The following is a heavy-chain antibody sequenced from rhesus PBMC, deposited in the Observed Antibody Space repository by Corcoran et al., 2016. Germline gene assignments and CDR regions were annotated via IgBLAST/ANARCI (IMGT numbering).Heavy chain of an antibody. CDR3: ARYDYDINSRSGYFDF. CDR1: GFSLSTSGMR. D-gene: IGHD3-40*01. CDR2: IDWDDDK. Sequence: QVTLKESGPALVKPTQTLTLTCTFSGFSLSTSGMRLSWFRQPPGKPLEWLAPIDWDDDKYYSTSLKSRLTISKDTSKNQVVLTMTNMDPVDTATYYCARYDYDINSRSGYFDFWGQGVLVTVSS. V-gene: IGHV2S2*01. J-gene: IGHJ4*01.